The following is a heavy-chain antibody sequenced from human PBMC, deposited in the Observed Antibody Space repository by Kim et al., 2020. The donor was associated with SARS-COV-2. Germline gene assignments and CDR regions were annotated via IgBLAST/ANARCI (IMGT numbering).Heavy chain of an antibody. D-gene: IGHD5-18*01. CDR3: ARDEIEDTAMVTGYYGMDV. Sequence: ASVKVSCKASGYTFTGYYMHWVRQAPGQGLEWMGWINPNSGGTNYAQKFQGRVTMTRDTSISTAYMELSRLRSDDTAVYYCARDEIEDTAMVTGYYGMDVWGQGTTVTVSS. CDR2: INPNSGGT. CDR1: GYTFTGYY. J-gene: IGHJ6*02. V-gene: IGHV1-2*02.